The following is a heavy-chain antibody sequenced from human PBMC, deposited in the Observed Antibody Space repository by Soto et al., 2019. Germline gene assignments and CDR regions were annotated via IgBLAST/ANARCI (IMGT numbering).Heavy chain of an antibody. CDR2: ISYDGSNK. D-gene: IGHD3-22*01. CDR3: ARTKYYYDSSGYPSPLGFDY. Sequence: PGESLKISCAASGFTFSSYAMHWVRQAPGKGLEWVAVISYDGSNKYYADSVKGRFTISRDNSKNTLYLQMNSLRAEDTAVYYCARTKYYYDSSGYPSPLGFDYWGQGTLVTVSS. J-gene: IGHJ4*02. CDR1: GFTFSSYA. V-gene: IGHV3-30-3*01.